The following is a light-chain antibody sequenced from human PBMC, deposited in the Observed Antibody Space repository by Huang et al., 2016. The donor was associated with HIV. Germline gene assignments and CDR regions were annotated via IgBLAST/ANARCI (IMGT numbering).Light chain of an antibody. V-gene: IGKV3-15*01. CDR2: GAS. Sequence: EIVMTQSPATLSVSPGERATLSCRASQSVKTNVAWYQQKPGQAPRLLIYGASTRATGIPARVSGSGSGTEFTITISSLQSEDFAVYYCQKYNNWPPLTFGGGTKVEIK. J-gene: IGKJ4*01. CDR3: QKYNNWPPLT. CDR1: QSVKTN.